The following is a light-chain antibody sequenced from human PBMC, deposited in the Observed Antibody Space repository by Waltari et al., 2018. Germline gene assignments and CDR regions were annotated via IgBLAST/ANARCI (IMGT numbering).Light chain of an antibody. Sequence: DIQMTQSPSSLSASVGDRVTVTCRASQGINKELIWYQQKPGKAPALLIYAASTLQTGVSSRFSGSGSGTDFTLTISSLQPEDVATYYCQQDYTTPFTFGPGTKLDIK. CDR2: AAS. J-gene: IGKJ3*01. CDR1: QGINKE. V-gene: IGKV1-27*01. CDR3: QQDYTTPFT.